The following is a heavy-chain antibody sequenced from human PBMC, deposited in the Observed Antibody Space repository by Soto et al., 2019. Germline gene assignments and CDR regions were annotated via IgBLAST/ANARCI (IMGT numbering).Heavy chain of an antibody. CDR3: ASVVVPAAIYVPNGMDV. Sequence: GGSLRLSCAASGFTFSSYAMHWVRQAPGKGLEWVAVISYDGSNKYYADSVKGRFTISRDNSKNTLYLQMNSLRAEDTAVYYCASVVVPAAIYVPNGMDVWGQGTTVTVSS. CDR1: GFTFSSYA. CDR2: ISYDGSNK. V-gene: IGHV3-30-3*01. J-gene: IGHJ6*02. D-gene: IGHD2-2*01.